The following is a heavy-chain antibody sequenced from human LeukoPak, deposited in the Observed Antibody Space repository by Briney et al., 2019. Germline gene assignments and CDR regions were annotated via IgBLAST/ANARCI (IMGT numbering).Heavy chain of an antibody. CDR3: ATSIDSSGYFDFDY. Sequence: GGSLRLSCAASGFTVSSNYMNWVRQAPGKGLEWVSVIYSGGTTYYSDSVKGRFTMSRDNYKNTLYLQMNSLRAEDTAVYYCATSIDSSGYFDFDYWGQGTLVTVSS. CDR2: IYSGGTT. D-gene: IGHD3-22*01. J-gene: IGHJ4*02. V-gene: IGHV3-66*01. CDR1: GFTVSSNY.